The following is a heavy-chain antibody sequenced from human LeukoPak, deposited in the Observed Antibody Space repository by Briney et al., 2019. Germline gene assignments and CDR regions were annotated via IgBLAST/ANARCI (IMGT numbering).Heavy chain of an antibody. CDR1: GGSISSSNW. D-gene: IGHD6-13*01. V-gene: IGHV4-4*02. Sequence: PSETLSLTCAVSGGSISSSNWWSWVRQPPGKGLEWIGEIYHSGSTNYNPSLKSRVTISVDKSKNQFSLKLSSVTAADTAVYYCARLGTGAAAAAYNWFDPWGQGTLVTVSS. CDR3: ARLGTGAAAAAYNWFDP. CDR2: IYHSGST. J-gene: IGHJ5*02.